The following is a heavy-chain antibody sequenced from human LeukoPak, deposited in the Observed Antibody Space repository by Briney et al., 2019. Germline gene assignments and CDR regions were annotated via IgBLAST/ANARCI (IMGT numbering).Heavy chain of an antibody. CDR1: GYTFTGYY. Sequence: ASVTVSCKASGYTFTGYYIHWVRQTPGQPLEWMGWIHPNSCDTNYAQKFQGRVTMTRDTSISTAYMELTRLRSDDTAVYYCTREDYWGQGTLVTVSS. J-gene: IGHJ4*02. CDR2: IHPNSCDT. V-gene: IGHV1-2*02. CDR3: TREDY.